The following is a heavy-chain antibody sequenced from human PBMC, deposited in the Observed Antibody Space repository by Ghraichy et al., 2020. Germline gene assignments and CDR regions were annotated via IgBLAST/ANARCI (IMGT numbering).Heavy chain of an antibody. Sequence: SETLSLTCTVSGGSISSSSYYWGWIRQPPGKGLEWIGSIYYSGSTYYNPSLKSRVTISVDTSKNQFSLKLSSVTAADTAVYYCARAVTTDFDYWGQGTLVTVSS. CDR2: IYYSGST. CDR1: GGSISSSSYY. J-gene: IGHJ4*02. CDR3: ARAVTTDFDY. V-gene: IGHV4-39*01. D-gene: IGHD4-11*01.